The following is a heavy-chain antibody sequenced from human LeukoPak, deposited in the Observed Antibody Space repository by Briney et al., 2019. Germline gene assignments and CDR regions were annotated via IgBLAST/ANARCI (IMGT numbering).Heavy chain of an antibody. CDR3: ARDLMT. Sequence: SETLSLTCAVYGGSFSGKYWPWIRQPPHKGLEWIGEITHSGSTYYNPSLKSRVTISVDTSRNQFSLKLNSVTAADTAVYYCARDLMTWGQGTLVTVSS. CDR2: ITHSGST. V-gene: IGHV4-34*01. J-gene: IGHJ4*02. CDR1: GGSFSGKY.